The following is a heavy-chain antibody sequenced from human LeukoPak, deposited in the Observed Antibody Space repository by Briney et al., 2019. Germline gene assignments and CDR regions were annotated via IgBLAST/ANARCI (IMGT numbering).Heavy chain of an antibody. CDR3: ARRPAVVPAAYFDY. D-gene: IGHD2-2*01. V-gene: IGHV4-39*01. J-gene: IGHJ4*02. CDR2: IYYSGST. CDR1: GGSISSSSYY. Sequence: SETLSLTCTVSGGSISSSSYYWGWIRQPPGKGLEWLGSIYYSGSTYYNPSLKSRVTISVDTSKNQFSLKPSSVTAADTAVYYCARRPAVVPAAYFDYWGKGTRVTVSS.